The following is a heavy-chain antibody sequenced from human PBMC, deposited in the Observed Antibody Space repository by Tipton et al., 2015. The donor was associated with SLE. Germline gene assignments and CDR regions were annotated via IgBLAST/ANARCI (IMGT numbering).Heavy chain of an antibody. CDR2: IYTSGSS. CDR1: GGSISSASYF. D-gene: IGHD2-21*01. Sequence: TLSLTCTVSGGSISSASYFWNWIRQPAGKGLEWIGTIYTSGSSNYNPSLKSRVTISLDTSKNQFSLRLRSVTAADTAVYYCAREELIGWFDPWGQGTLVTVSS. J-gene: IGHJ5*02. CDR3: AREELIGWFDP. V-gene: IGHV4-61*02.